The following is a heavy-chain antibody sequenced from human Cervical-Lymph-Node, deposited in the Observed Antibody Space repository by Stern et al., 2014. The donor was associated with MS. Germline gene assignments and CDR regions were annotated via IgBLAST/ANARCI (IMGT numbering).Heavy chain of an antibody. CDR3: TRAVGGVGRE. Sequence: QVQLVQSGPEVKKPGASVMVSCKTSGYTFTNYYIHWVRQAPGQGLEWMGINNPNGSVTASAQKFQGRLTMTRDTSTTTVYMRLITLTSEDTAMYYCTRAVGGVGREWGQGTLVFVSS. D-gene: IGHD3-16*01. J-gene: IGHJ4*02. CDR1: GYTFTNYY. CDR2: NNPNGSVT. V-gene: IGHV1-46*01.